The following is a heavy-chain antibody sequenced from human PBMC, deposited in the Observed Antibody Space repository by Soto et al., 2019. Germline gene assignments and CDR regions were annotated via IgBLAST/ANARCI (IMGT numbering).Heavy chain of an antibody. CDR2: IYYSGST. Sequence: QVQLQESGPGLVKPSETLSLTCTVSGGSISSYYWSWIRQPPGKGLEWIGYIYYSGSTNYNPSLKSRVLKSVNTSKNQFPLKLSSVTAADTAVYSCARGRIQLWYPFDYWGQGTQVTVAS. CDR3: ARGRIQLWYPFDY. J-gene: IGHJ4*02. D-gene: IGHD5-18*01. V-gene: IGHV4-59*01. CDR1: GGSISSYY.